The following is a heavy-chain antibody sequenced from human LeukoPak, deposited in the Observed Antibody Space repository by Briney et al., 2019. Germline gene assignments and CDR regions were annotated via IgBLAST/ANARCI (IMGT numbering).Heavy chain of an antibody. D-gene: IGHD5-12*01. V-gene: IGHV4-59*01. CDR2: IYYSGST. Sequence: KPSETLSLTYTVSGGSISSYYWSWIRQPPGKGLEWIGYIYYSGSTNYNPSLKSRVTISVDTSKNQFSLKLNSVTAADTAVYYCARVSGYDWESFYDYWGQGTLVTVSS. CDR3: ARVSGYDWESFYDY. J-gene: IGHJ4*02. CDR1: GGSISSYY.